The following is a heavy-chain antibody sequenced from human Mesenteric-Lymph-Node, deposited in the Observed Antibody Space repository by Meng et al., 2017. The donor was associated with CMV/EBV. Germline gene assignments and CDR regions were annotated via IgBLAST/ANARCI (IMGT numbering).Heavy chain of an antibody. J-gene: IGHJ4*02. CDR3: ARAGGGFDY. D-gene: IGHD2-15*01. V-gene: IGHV3-74*01. CDR2: VNNDGSIT. Sequence: GESLKISCAASGFTFSSYAMSWVRQAPGKGLVWVSYVNNDGSITSYADSVKGRFTISRDNAKNTLYLQMNSLRAEDTAVYYCARAGGGFDYWGQGTLVTVSS. CDR1: GFTFSSYA.